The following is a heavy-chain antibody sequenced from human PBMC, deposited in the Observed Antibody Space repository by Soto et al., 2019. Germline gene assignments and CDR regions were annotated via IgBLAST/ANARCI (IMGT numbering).Heavy chain of an antibody. CDR3: ARDPKTSGGQHWAFNYFDS. Sequence: PGESLKISCKGSGYSFTSYWIGWVRQMPGKGLEWMGIIYPGDSDTRYSPSFQGQVTISADKSISTAYLQVDSLRPEDAAVYYCARDPKTSGGQHWAFNYFDSWGQGTLVTVSS. D-gene: IGHD7-27*01. CDR2: IYPGDSDT. CDR1: GYSFTSYW. J-gene: IGHJ4*02. V-gene: IGHV5-51*01.